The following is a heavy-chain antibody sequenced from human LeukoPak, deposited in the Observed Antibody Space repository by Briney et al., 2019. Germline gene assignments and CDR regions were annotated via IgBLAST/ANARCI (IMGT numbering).Heavy chain of an antibody. D-gene: IGHD1-26*01. CDR2: ISGSGVIT. CDR3: AKVAGVGASGGDVFDF. CDR1: GFTFSSYA. Sequence: PGGSLRLSCAASGFTFSSYAMNWVRQAPGKGLEWASTISGSGVITYYADSVKGRFTISRDNSKNTLYLQMNSLRAEDTAVYYCAKVAGVGASGGDVFDFWGQGTMVTVSS. J-gene: IGHJ3*01. V-gene: IGHV3-23*01.